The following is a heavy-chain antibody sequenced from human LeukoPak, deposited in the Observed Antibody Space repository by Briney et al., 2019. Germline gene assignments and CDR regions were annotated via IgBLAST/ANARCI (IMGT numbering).Heavy chain of an antibody. V-gene: IGHV3-30*02. CDR2: IRYDGGNK. Sequence: GGSLRLSCVASGFTFSTYGMHWVRQAPGKGLEWVAFIRYDGGNKYLDSVKGRFTISRDNSKNTLYLQMNSLKPEDTAVYYCANLARPLDYWGQGALVTVSS. CDR3: ANLARPLDY. CDR1: GFTFSTYG. D-gene: IGHD6-6*01. J-gene: IGHJ4*02.